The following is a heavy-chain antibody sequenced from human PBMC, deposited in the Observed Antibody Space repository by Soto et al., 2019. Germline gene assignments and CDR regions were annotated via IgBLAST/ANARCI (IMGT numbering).Heavy chain of an antibody. V-gene: IGHV1-46*01. CDR2: INPSGGST. CDR1: GYTFTSYY. CDR3: ASLVLEWPPHMDV. D-gene: IGHD3-3*01. Sequence: ASVKVSCKASGYTFTSYYMHWVQQAPGQGLEWMGIINPSGGSTSYAQKFQGRVTMTRDTSTSTVYMELSSLRSEDTAVYYCASLVLEWPPHMDVWGQGTTVTVSS. J-gene: IGHJ6*02.